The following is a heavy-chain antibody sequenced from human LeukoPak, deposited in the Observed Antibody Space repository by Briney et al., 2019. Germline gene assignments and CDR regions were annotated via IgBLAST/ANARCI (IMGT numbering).Heavy chain of an antibody. CDR1: GGSIGSGDYY. CDR2: IYYSGST. CDR3: ARGNDSSGYYYVWYFDL. V-gene: IGHV4-30-4*01. J-gene: IGHJ2*01. Sequence: PSETLSLTCTVSGGSIGSGDYYWSWIRQPPGKGLEWIGYIYYSGSTYYNPSLKSRVTISVDTSKNQFSLKLSCVTAADTAVYYCARGNDSSGYYYVWYFDLWGRGTLVTVSS. D-gene: IGHD3-22*01.